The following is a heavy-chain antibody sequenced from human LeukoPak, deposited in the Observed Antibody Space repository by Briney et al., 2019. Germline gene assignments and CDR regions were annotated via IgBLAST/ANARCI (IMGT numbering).Heavy chain of an antibody. CDR2: IYTSGST. J-gene: IGHJ4*02. V-gene: IGHV4-61*02. CDR1: GGSISSGSYY. D-gene: IGHD1-26*01. CDR3: ARDRGYSGSYLYGY. Sequence: SQTLSLTCTVSGGSISSGSYYWSWIRQPAGKGLEWIGRIYTSGSTNYNPSLKSRVTISVDTSKNQFSLKLSSVTAADTAVYYCARDRGYSGSYLYGYWGQGTLVTVSS.